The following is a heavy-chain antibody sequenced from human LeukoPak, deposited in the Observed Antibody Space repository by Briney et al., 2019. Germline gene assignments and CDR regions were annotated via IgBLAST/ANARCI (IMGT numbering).Heavy chain of an antibody. CDR2: IKQDGSVK. J-gene: IGHJ4*02. CDR1: GFTFSSYW. Sequence: GGSLRLSCAASGFTFSSYWMTWVRQAPGKGLGWVANIKQDGSVKYYVASVKGRFTLSRDNAKSSLFLEMNSLRAEDTAVYYCARGGFYSDYWGQGTLVTVAS. V-gene: IGHV3-7*04. CDR3: ARGGFYSDY. D-gene: IGHD2-21*01.